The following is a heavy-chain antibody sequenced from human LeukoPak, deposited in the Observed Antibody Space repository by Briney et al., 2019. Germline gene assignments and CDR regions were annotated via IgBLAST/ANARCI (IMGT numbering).Heavy chain of an antibody. J-gene: IGHJ4*02. CDR3: ARDLAELGYYDSSGYSH. CDR1: GFTFSDYY. D-gene: IGHD3-22*01. Sequence: SGGSLRLSCAASGFTFSDYYMSWIRQAPGKGLEAVSYISSSSSYTNYADSVKGRFTISRDNAKNSLYLQMNSLRAEDTAVYYCARDLAELGYYDSSGYSHWGQGTLVTVSS. V-gene: IGHV3-11*05. CDR2: ISSSSSYT.